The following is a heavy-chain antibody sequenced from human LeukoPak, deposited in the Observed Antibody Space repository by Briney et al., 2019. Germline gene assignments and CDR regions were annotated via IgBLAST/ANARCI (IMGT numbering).Heavy chain of an antibody. CDR2: IIPILGIA. V-gene: IGHV1-69*04. CDR3: ARVGRQPDFWSGYYYFDY. CDR1: GGTFSSYA. Sequence: VASVKVSCKASGGTFSSYAISWVRQAPGQGLEWMGRIIPILGIANYAQKFQGRVTITADKSTSTAYMELSSLRSEDTAVYYCARVGRQPDFWSGYYYFDYWGQGTLVTVSS. D-gene: IGHD3-3*01. J-gene: IGHJ4*02.